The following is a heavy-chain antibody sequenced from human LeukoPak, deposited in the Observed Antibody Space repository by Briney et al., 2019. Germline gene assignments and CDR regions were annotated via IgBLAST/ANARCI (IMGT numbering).Heavy chain of an antibody. CDR2: INPSGGST. CDR3: TSGLYGINSVVRDF. CDR1: GYTFTSYY. Sequence: ASVKVSCKASGYTFTSYYMHWVRQAPGQGLEWMGIINPSGGSTSYAQKFQGRVTMTRDTSTSTVYMELSSLKTEDTAVYYCTSGLYGINSVVRDFWGQGTLVTVSS. J-gene: IGHJ4*02. V-gene: IGHV1-46*01. D-gene: IGHD4-23*01.